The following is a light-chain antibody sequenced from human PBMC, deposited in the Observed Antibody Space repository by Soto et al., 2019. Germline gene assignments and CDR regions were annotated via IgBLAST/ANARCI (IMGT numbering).Light chain of an antibody. J-gene: IGLJ2*01. CDR2: DVN. V-gene: IGLV2-11*01. CDR1: SSDVGGYNY. Sequence: QSVLTQPRSVSGSPGQSVTISCTGTSSDVGGYNYVSWYQQHPGKAPKLMIYDVNNRPSGVPDRFSGSKSGNTASLTISGLQAEDEADYYCCSYAGSDTFVVFGLGTKVTVL. CDR3: CSYAGSDTFVV.